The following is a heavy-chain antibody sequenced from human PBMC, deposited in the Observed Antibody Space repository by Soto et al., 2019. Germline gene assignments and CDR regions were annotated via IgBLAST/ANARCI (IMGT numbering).Heavy chain of an antibody. Sequence: EVQLLESGGGLVQPGGSLRLSCTASGVTFNNYAMSWVRQAPGGGLEWVSSITGSGLNTYYADSVKGRFTISRDNSRNTLYLQMNSLRAEDTALYYCAKDGQELLPSHWFDPWGHGTLVTVSS. D-gene: IGHD2-15*01. J-gene: IGHJ5*02. CDR3: AKDGQELLPSHWFDP. CDR1: GVTFNNYA. CDR2: ITGSGLNT. V-gene: IGHV3-23*01.